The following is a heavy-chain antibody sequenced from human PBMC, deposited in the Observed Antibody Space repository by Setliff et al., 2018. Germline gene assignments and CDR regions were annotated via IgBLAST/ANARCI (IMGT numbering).Heavy chain of an antibody. V-gene: IGHV3-48*01. D-gene: IGHD3-9*01. J-gene: IGHJ4*02. Sequence: GESLKISCAASGFAFSTYRMNWVRQAPGKGLEWVSYITSSSSTIDYADSVKGRFTISRDDAKNSLYLQMNSLRAEDTAVYYCACPDILTGLYDYWGQGTLVTVSS. CDR2: ITSSSSTI. CDR1: GFAFSTYR. CDR3: ACPDILTGLYDY.